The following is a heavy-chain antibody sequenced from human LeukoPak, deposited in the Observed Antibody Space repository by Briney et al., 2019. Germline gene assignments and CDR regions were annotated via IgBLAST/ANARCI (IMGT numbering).Heavy chain of an antibody. CDR2: ISYDGYYK. CDR3: ANYGDYQYFDY. V-gene: IGHV3-30*18. CDR1: GFTFSSYG. J-gene: IGHJ4*02. Sequence: PGRSLRLSCAASGFTFSSYGMHWVRQTPGKGLEWVAVISYDGYYKYYANSVKGRFTISRDNSKNTLYLQMNSLKTDDTAVYYCANYGDYQYFDYWGQGTPVTVSS. D-gene: IGHD4-17*01.